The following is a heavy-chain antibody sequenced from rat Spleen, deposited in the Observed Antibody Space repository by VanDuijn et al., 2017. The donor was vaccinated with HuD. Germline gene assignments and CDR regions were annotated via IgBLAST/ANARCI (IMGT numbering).Heavy chain of an antibody. V-gene: IGHV5S13*01. D-gene: IGHD1-11*01. CDR3: ATGDGGFHY. J-gene: IGHJ2*01. CDR1: GFTYSNYV. CDR2: VSPGGGNT. Sequence: EVQLVESGGGLMQPGRSLKLSCTASGFTYSNYVMAWVRQAPTKGLEWVASVSPGGGNTFYRDSVKGRFTISRNNAEVTLYLQMDSLRSEDTATYYCATGDGGFHYWGQGVMVTVSS.